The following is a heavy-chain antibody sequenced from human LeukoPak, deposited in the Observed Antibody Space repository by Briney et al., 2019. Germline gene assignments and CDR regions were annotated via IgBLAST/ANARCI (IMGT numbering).Heavy chain of an antibody. V-gene: IGHV3-30*02. CDR3: AKPYYDFWSGYYMNYYYMDV. J-gene: IGHJ6*03. D-gene: IGHD3-3*01. CDR2: IRYDGRNR. CDR1: GFSFSSYG. Sequence: GGSLRLSCAASGFSFSSYGMHWVRQAPDKGLEWVAFIRYDGRNRYYADSVKGRFTISRDNSKNTLYLQMNSLRAEDTAVYYCAKPYYDFWSGYYMNYYYMDVWGKGTTVTVSS.